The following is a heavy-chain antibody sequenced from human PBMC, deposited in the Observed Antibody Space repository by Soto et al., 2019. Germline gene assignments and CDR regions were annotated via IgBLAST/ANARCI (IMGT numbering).Heavy chain of an antibody. J-gene: IGHJ4*02. CDR1: GFTFSDDY. CDR3: ERGGNVLLWFWELSAKGGY. V-gene: IGHV3-11*01. Sequence: QVQLVESGGGLVKPGGSLRLSCAASGFTFSDDYMSWIRQATVKGLEWVSYISSIGSTIYYADSVKGRFTISRDNAKNSLYLQMNSLRAEDTAVYYCERGGNVLLWFWELSAKGGYWGQGTLVTVAS. D-gene: IGHD3-10*01. CDR2: ISSIGSTI.